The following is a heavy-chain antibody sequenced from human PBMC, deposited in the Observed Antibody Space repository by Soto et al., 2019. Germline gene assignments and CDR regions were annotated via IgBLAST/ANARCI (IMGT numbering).Heavy chain of an antibody. J-gene: IGHJ6*03. Sequence: PGGSLRLSCAASGFSFRDYWMTWVRQAPGKGLDWVANIKQDGSEKYYLDSLKGRFTISGDNAKNSVYLLMNSLRAEDTAVYYCARGKDGRRAGTYYFDMDVWGKGTTVTAP. V-gene: IGHV3-7*01. CDR1: GFSFRDYW. CDR3: ARGKDGRRAGTYYFDMDV. CDR2: IKQDGSEK. D-gene: IGHD1-1*01.